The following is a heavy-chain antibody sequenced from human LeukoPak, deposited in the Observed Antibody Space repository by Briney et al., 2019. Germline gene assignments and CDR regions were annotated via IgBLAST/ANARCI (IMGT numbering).Heavy chain of an antibody. CDR3: AREQGSGSYEIDY. Sequence: GGSLRLSCAASGFTVSSNYMSWVRQAPGKGLEWVSVIYSGGSTYYADSVKGRFTISKDNSKNTLYLQMNSLRAEDTAVYYCAREQGSGSYEIDYWGQGTLATVSS. CDR1: GFTVSSNY. D-gene: IGHD1-26*01. J-gene: IGHJ4*02. CDR2: IYSGGST. V-gene: IGHV3-53*01.